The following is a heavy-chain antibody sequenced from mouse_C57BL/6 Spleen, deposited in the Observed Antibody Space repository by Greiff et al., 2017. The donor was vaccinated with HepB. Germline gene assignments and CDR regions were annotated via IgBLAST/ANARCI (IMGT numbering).Heavy chain of an antibody. CDR3: ARNGWDYAMDY. Sequence: EVKVVESEGGLVQPGSSMKLSCTASGFTFSDYYMAWVRQVPEKGLEWVANINYDGSSTYYLDSLKSRFIISRDNAKNILYLQMSSLKSEDTATYYCARNGWDYAMDYWGQGTSVTVSS. CDR1: GFTFSDYY. J-gene: IGHJ4*01. D-gene: IGHD3-3*01. CDR2: INYDGSST. V-gene: IGHV5-16*01.